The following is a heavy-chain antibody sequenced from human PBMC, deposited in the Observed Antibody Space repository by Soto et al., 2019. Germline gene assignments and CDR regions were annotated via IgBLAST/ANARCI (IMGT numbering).Heavy chain of an antibody. V-gene: IGHV3-49*03. CDR1: GFTFGDYA. J-gene: IGHJ4*02. D-gene: IGHD3-10*01. CDR2: IRSKAYGGTT. CDR3: TRGPTQLWFGELLYVY. Sequence: GGSLRLSCTASGFTFGDYAMSWFRQAPGKGLEWVGFIRSKAYGGTTEYAASVKGRFTISRDDSKSIAYLQMNSLKTEDTAVYYCTRGPTQLWFGELLYVYWGQGTLVTVSS.